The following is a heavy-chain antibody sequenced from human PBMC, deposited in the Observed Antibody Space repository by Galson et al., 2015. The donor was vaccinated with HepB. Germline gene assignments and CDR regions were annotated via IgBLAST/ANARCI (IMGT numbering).Heavy chain of an antibody. D-gene: IGHD5-12*01. Sequence: SLRLSCAASGFTFSNAWMSWVRQAPGKGLEWVGRIKSKTDGRTTDYAAPVKGRFTISRDDSKNTLYLQMNSLKTEDTAVYYCTTDKVIVATIKADFDYWGQGTLVTVSS. CDR3: TTDKVIVATIKADFDY. CDR2: IKSKTDGRTT. J-gene: IGHJ4*02. CDR1: GFTFSNAW. V-gene: IGHV3-15*01.